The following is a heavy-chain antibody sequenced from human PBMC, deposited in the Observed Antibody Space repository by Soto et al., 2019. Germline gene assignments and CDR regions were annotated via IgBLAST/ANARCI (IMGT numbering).Heavy chain of an antibody. CDR1: GGTFSSYS. CDR2: IIPIFGTA. CDR3: ARDGGRHSGGIDY. V-gene: IGHV1-69*01. Sequence: QVPLVQSGAEVKKPGSSVKVSCKASGGTFSSYSINWVRQAPGQGLEWMGEIIPIFGTANYAQKFQGRVTITADEPTSTAYMELSSLRSEDTGVYYCARDGGRHSGGIDYWGQGTLVTVSS. J-gene: IGHJ4*02. D-gene: IGHD1-26*01.